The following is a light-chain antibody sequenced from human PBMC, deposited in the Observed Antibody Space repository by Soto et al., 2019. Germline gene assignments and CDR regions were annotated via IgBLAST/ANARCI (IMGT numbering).Light chain of an antibody. CDR2: DVS. J-gene: IGLJ3*02. CDR1: SSDVGGYNY. V-gene: IGLV2-11*01. CDR3: AAWDVSLSGV. Sequence: QSALTQPRSVSGSPGQSVTISCTGTSSDVGGYNYVSWYLQHPGKAPKVMIYDVSKRPSGVPDRFSGSKSGNTASLTISGLQSEDEADYYCAAWDVSLSGVFGGGTKLTVL.